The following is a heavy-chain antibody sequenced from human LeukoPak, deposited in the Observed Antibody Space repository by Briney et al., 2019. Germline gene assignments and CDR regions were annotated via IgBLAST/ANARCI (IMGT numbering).Heavy chain of an antibody. Sequence: SGPTLSNPTPTLTLTCSFSGFALRTSGVAVGWIRQPPGGALEWLSVTYWNDDERYSPSLKSRLTITRDTSKNQVVLTMTNMDPVDTATYYCAHGVVAAGNRHFDYWGQGTLVTVSS. CDR2: TYWNDDE. CDR3: AHGVVAAGNRHFDY. J-gene: IGHJ4*02. V-gene: IGHV2-5*01. CDR1: GFALRTSGVA. D-gene: IGHD6-25*01.